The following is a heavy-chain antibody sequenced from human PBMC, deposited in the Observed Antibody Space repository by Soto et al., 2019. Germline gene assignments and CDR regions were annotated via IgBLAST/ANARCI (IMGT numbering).Heavy chain of an antibody. J-gene: IGHJ6*02. CDR2: INAGNGNT. CDR1: GYTFTSYA. V-gene: IGHV1-3*01. CDR3: AREPESDGYGDYKRTRNYYYYGMDV. D-gene: IGHD4-17*01. Sequence: ASVKVSCKASGYTFTSYAMHWVRQAPGQRLEWMGWINAGNGNTKYSQKFQGRVTITRDTSASTAYMELSSLRSEDTAVYYCAREPESDGYGDYKRTRNYYYYGMDVWGQGTTVTVSS.